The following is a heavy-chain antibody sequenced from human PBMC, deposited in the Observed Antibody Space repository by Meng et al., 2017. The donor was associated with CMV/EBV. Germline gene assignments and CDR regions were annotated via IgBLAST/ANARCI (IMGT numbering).Heavy chain of an antibody. CDR1: GGSFSGYY. Sequence: GPLRLSCAVYGGSFSGYYWSWIRQPPGKGLEWIGEINHSGSTNYNPSLKSRVTISVDTSKNQFSLKLSSVTAADTAVYYCARAYGNWGQGTLVTVSS. J-gene: IGHJ4*02. V-gene: IGHV4-34*01. CDR3: ARAYGN. D-gene: IGHD4-17*01. CDR2: INHSGST.